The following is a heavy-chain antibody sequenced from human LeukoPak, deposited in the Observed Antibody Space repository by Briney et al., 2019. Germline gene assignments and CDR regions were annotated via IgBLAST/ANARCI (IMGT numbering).Heavy chain of an antibody. Sequence: PGGSLRLSCAASGFSFSSYTMNWVRQAPGKGLEWVSSISSSSTYIYYADSVKGRFTISRDNAKNSLSLQMNSLRAEDTAVYYCARGTNSEGFDYWGQGTLVTVSS. D-gene: IGHD2-8*01. J-gene: IGHJ4*02. CDR3: ARGTNSEGFDY. CDR2: ISSSSTYI. CDR1: GFSFSSYT. V-gene: IGHV3-21*01.